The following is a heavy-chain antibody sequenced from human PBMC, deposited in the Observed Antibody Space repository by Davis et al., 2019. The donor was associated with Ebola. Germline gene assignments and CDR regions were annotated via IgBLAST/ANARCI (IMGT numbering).Heavy chain of an antibody. V-gene: IGHV4-34*01. CDR3: ARGGSYGGYGMDV. D-gene: IGHD1-26*01. Sequence: MPSETLSLTCAVYGVSFSGYYWNWIRQPPGKGLEWIGEINHSGRTNYNPSLKSRVTMSVDTSKNQFSLRVRSVTAADTAVYYCARGGSYGGYGMDVWVQETTFIVSS. CDR1: GVSFSGYY. J-gene: IGHJ6*02. CDR2: INHSGRT.